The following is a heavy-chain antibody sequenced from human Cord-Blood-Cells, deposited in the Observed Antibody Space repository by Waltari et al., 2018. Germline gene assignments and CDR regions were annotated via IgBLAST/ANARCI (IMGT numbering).Heavy chain of an antibody. CDR1: GGSFSGYY. J-gene: IGHJ2*01. CDR2: INHSGST. Sequence: QVQLQQWGAGLLKPSETLSLTCAVYGGSFSGYYWRWIRQPPGQGLEWIGEINHSGSTNYNPSLKSRVTISVDTSKNQFSLKLSSVTAADTAVYYCARVGYCSSTSCYTGRWYFDLWGRGTLVTVSS. D-gene: IGHD2-2*02. V-gene: IGHV4-34*01. CDR3: ARVGYCSSTSCYTGRWYFDL.